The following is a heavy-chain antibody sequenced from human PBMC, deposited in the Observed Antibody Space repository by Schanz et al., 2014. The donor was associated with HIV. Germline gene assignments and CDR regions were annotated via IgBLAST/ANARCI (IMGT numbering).Heavy chain of an antibody. J-gene: IGHJ6*02. Sequence: EVQLVDSGGGLVQPGGSLRLSCAASGFTFSRFWMSWVRQAPGMGLEWVANMNQDGSEKYYVDSVKGRFTISRDNAKNLLYLQMSSLRAEDTAVYYCARDSYYDRSRYSGYYYYGMDVWGQGTTVTVS. V-gene: IGHV3-7*01. D-gene: IGHD3-9*01. CDR3: ARDSYYDRSRYSGYYYYGMDV. CDR2: MNQDGSEK. CDR1: GFTFSRFW.